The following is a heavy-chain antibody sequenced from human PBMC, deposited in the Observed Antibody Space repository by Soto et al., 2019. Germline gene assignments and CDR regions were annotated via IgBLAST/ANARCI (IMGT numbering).Heavy chain of an antibody. Sequence: QITLKESGPTLVKPTQTLTLTCAFSGFSLNTRGVGVGWVRQPPGKALEWLALIYWDNDKRYSPSLKSRLAITKDTPKNRVVLLMTDMDPVDTATYYCAHNNYHGSWRVYWGQGTLVTVSS. CDR2: IYWDNDK. CDR3: AHNNYHGSWRVY. V-gene: IGHV2-5*02. J-gene: IGHJ4*02. D-gene: IGHD3-10*01. CDR1: GFSLNTRGVG.